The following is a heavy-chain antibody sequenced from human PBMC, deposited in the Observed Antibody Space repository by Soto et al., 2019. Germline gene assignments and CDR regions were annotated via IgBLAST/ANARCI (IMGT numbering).Heavy chain of an antibody. CDR2: IYPGDSNT. V-gene: IGHV5-51*01. J-gene: IGHJ6*02. CDR1: GYTFTNYW. D-gene: IGHD6-13*01. CDR3: ARHLGSPGYYSGMDV. Sequence: GESLKISCKGSGYTFTNYWIDWVRQMPGKGLEWMGIIYPGDSNTKYSPSLQGQVTISADKSTSIVFLQWSTLKASDTAMYYCARHLGSPGYYSGMDVWGQGTTVTVSS.